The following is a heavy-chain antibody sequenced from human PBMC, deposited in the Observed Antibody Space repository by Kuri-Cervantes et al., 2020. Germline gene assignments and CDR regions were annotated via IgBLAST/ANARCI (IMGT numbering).Heavy chain of an antibody. V-gene: IGHV3-33*01. CDR1: GFTLSSYG. J-gene: IGHJ4*02. D-gene: IGHD7-27*01. CDR3: ARGLGQLGTSFDY. Sequence: GESLKISCAASGFTLSSYGMHWVRQAPGKGLEWVAVIWYDGSYKYYSDSVTGRFTISRDNSKNTLYLQMNSLRVEDTAVYYCARGLGQLGTSFDYWGQGTLVTVSS. CDR2: IWYDGSYK.